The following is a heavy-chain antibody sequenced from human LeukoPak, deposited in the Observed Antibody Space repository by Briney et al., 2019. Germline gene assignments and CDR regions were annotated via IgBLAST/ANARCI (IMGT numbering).Heavy chain of an antibody. CDR1: GYTFADYY. Sequence: ASVTVSCKTSGYTFADYYLTWVQQAPGQGFEWLGWINPKTGVTKYAQNLLGRVTMTSDTSISTAYMELSRLTSDDTALYFCARDIILDSWGQGTLVTVSS. CDR3: ARDIILDS. D-gene: IGHD1-14*01. V-gene: IGHV1-2*02. CDR2: INPKTGVT. J-gene: IGHJ5*01.